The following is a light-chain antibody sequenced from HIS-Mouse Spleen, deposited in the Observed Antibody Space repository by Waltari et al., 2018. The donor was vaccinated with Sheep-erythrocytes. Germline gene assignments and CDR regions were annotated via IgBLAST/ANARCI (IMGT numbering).Light chain of an antibody. V-gene: IGLV2-11*01. J-gene: IGLJ1*01. Sequence: QSALTQPRSVSGSPGQSVTISCTGTSSDVGGYNYVSWYQQHPGKAPKLMIYDVSKRASGVPARFSGSKAGTTASLTISGLQAEEEADYYCCSYAGSYNHVFATGTKVTVL. CDR2: DVS. CDR3: CSYAGSYNHV. CDR1: SSDVGGYNY.